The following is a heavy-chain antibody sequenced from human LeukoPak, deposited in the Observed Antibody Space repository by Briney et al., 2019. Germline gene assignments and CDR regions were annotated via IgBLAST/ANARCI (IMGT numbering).Heavy chain of an antibody. J-gene: IGHJ4*02. Sequence: SGGSLRLSSAASGFTFSSYWMSWVRQAPGKGLEWVANIKQDGSEKYYVDSVKGRFTISRDNAKNSLYLQMNSLRAEDTAVYYCARAVAGLPPVYWGQGTLVTVSS. CDR2: IKQDGSEK. CDR1: GFTFSSYW. CDR3: ARAVAGLPPVY. V-gene: IGHV3-7*01. D-gene: IGHD6-19*01.